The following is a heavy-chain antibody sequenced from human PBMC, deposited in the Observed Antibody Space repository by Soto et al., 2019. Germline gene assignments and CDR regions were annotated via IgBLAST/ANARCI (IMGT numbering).Heavy chain of an antibody. CDR2: IYYSGST. J-gene: IGHJ6*03. D-gene: IGHD5-18*01. Sequence: QLQLQESGPGLVKPSETLSLTCTVSGGSISSSSYYWGWIRQPPGKGLEWIGSIYYSGSTYYNPSLKSRVTISVDTSKNQFSLKLSSVTAADTAVYYCARQVYSYGYYYYYYMDVWGKGTTVTVSS. CDR3: ARQVYSYGYYYYYYMDV. CDR1: GGSISSSSYY. V-gene: IGHV4-39*01.